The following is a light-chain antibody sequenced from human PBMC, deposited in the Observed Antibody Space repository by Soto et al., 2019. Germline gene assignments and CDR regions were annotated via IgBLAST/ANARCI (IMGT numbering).Light chain of an antibody. Sequence: EIAMTQSPATLSVSPGERATLSCRASQSISTELAWYQQIPGQPPRLLIYSASTRATDVPARFTGSGSGSEFALTISGLQSEDFAIYYCQQRQNWPLTFGQGTRLEI. V-gene: IGKV3-15*01. CDR1: QSISTE. CDR3: QQRQNWPLT. J-gene: IGKJ2*01. CDR2: SAS.